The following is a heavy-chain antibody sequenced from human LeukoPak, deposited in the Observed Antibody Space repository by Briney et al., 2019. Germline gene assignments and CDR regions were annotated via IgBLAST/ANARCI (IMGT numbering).Heavy chain of an antibody. V-gene: IGHV1-69*05. D-gene: IGHD4-17*01. CDR3: ARANGDSSYFDY. J-gene: IGHJ4*02. CDR1: GGTFSSYA. Sequence: SVKVSCKASGGTFSSYAISWVRQAPGQGLEWMGGIIPIFGTANYAQKFQGRVTMTTDTSTSTAYMELRSLRSDDTAVYYCARANGDSSYFDYWGQGTLATVSS. CDR2: IIPIFGTA.